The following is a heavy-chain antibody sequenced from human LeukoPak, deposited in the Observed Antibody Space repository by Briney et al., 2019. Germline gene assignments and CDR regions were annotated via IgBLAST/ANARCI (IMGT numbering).Heavy chain of an antibody. CDR3: AKLYNTMSLGGLDY. CDR2: IEQDGRTK. D-gene: IGHD3-16*01. J-gene: IGHJ4*02. CDR1: GFSFRSYG. V-gene: IGHV3-30*02. Sequence: PGGSLRLSCAASGFSFRSYGMHWVRQAPGKGLEWVAFIEQDGRTKIFVDSVKGRFTISRDNSKNTLYLQLNSLRPEDTAVYYCAKLYNTMSLGGLDYWGQGALVTVSS.